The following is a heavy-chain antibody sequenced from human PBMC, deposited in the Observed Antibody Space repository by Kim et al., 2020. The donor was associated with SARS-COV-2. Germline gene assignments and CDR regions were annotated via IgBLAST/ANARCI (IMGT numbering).Heavy chain of an antibody. D-gene: IGHD3-22*01. V-gene: IGHV4-61*01. Sequence: SETLSLTCTVSGGSVSSGSYYWSWIRQPPGKGLEWIAHIYYSGGTNYNPSLKSRVSISVDTSKNQFSLKLSSVTAADTAVYYCARETYYYGSSSYYYGNFGFYYLGHGTLVPVSS. J-gene: IGHJ4*03. CDR2: IYYSGGT. CDR3: ARETYYYGSSSYYYGNFGFYY. CDR1: GGSVSSGSYY.